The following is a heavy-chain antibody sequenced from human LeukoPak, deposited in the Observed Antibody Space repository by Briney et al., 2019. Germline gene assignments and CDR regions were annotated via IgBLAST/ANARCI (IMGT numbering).Heavy chain of an antibody. CDR1: GYTFTSYG. Sequence: ASVTVSCKASGYTFTSYGISWVRQAPGQGLEWMGWISAYNGNTNYAQKLQGRVTMTTDTSTSTAYMELRSLRSDDTAVYYCARASELRYFDWLKGNYFDYWGQGTLVTVSS. CDR3: ARASELRYFDWLKGNYFDY. D-gene: IGHD3-9*01. J-gene: IGHJ4*02. CDR2: ISAYNGNT. V-gene: IGHV1-18*01.